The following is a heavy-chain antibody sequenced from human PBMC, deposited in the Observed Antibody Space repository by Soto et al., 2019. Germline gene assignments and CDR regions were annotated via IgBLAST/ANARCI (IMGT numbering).Heavy chain of an antibody. J-gene: IGHJ4*02. CDR2: ITSSSSYI. CDR3: ARELERVFDY. Sequence: GGSLRLSCAASGFSFSSYSLNWVRQAPGKGLEWVASITSSSSYIHYADSVKGRFTISRDNSKNTLYLQMNSLRIEDTAVYYCARELERVFDYWGQGTLVTVSS. V-gene: IGHV3-21*01. CDR1: GFSFSSYS. D-gene: IGHD1-1*01.